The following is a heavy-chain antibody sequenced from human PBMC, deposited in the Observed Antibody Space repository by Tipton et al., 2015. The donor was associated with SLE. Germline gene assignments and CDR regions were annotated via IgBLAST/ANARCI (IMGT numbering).Heavy chain of an antibody. Sequence: RSLRLSCAASGFTFDDYAMHWVRQAPGKGLEWVSGISWNSGSIGYADSVKGRFTISRDNAKNSLYLQMNSLRAEDTALYYCAKSPKYSGSYSWFDPWGQGTLVTVSS. CDR3: AKSPKYSGSYSWFDP. CDR1: GFTFDDYA. CDR2: ISWNSGSI. J-gene: IGHJ5*02. V-gene: IGHV3-9*01. D-gene: IGHD1-26*01.